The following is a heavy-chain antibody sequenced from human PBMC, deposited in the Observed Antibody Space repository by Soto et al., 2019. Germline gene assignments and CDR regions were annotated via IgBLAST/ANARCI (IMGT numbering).Heavy chain of an antibody. Sequence: QVQLVQSGAEVMQPGASVKVSCKASGYTFTDYAFHWVRLGQRLEYVGRINAANGNTRYSQKFQGRVTITRDTSASTVYMELSSPTSEDTAVYYCERESMEDWYFDLWGRGTLVTVSS. CDR1: GYTFTDYA. V-gene: IGHV1-3*01. J-gene: IGHJ2*01. CDR2: INAANGNT. CDR3: ERESMEDWYFDL. D-gene: IGHD2-21*01.